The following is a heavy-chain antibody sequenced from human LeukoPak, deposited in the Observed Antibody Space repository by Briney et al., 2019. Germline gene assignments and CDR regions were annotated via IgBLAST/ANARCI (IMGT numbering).Heavy chain of an antibody. D-gene: IGHD3-22*01. J-gene: IGHJ4*02. V-gene: IGHV4-4*07. CDR2: IYTSGST. CDR1: GGSISSYY. CDR3: GRYRYYYDSSGYGFDY. Sequence: SETLSLTCTVSGGSISSYYWSWIRQPAGKGLEWIGRIYTSGSTNYNPSLKSRVTMSVDTSKNQFSLKLSSVTAAEPAVDYLGRYRYYYDSSGYGFDYWGRGILVIVSS.